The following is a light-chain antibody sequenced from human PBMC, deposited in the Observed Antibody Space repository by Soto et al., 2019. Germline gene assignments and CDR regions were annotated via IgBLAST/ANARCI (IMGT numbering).Light chain of an antibody. V-gene: IGKV3-20*01. CDR2: TTS. Sequence: ETVLTQSPGTLSLSPGERATLSCRASQSVSSDSLAWYQQKPGQAPRLLIYTTSTRATGIPDRFSGSGSGTDFTLTISRLVPEDFAVYYCQHYGSSPPSWTFGQGIKVEIK. CDR3: QHYGSSPPSWT. CDR1: QSVSSDS. J-gene: IGKJ1*01.